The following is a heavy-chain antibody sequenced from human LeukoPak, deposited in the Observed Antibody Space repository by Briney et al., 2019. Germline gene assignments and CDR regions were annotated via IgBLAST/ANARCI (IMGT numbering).Heavy chain of an antibody. CDR1: GFSFSTHK. CDR2: ISYDGTKI. J-gene: IGHJ1*01. Sequence: GGSLRLSCAASGFSFSTHKMHWVRQAPGQGLEWVAVISYDGTKIYYADSAKGRFTISRDNSKNMVYLQMNSLRAEDTALYYCARDSVKLPGISYFDNWGQGTLVTVSS. D-gene: IGHD3-3*02. V-gene: IGHV3-30-3*01. CDR3: ARDSVKLPGISYFDN.